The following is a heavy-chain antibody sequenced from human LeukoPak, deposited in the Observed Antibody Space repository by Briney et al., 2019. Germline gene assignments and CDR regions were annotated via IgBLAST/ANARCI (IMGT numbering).Heavy chain of an antibody. CDR1: GFTFSSYG. V-gene: IGHV3-30*03. J-gene: IGHJ4*02. CDR3: ARGYVPDY. Sequence: PGGSLRLSCAASGFTFSSYGMHWVRQAPGKGLEWVAVISYDGSNKYYADSVKGRFTISRDNSKNTLYLQMNSLGAEDTAVYYCARGYVPDYWGQGTLVTVSS. CDR2: ISYDGSNK. D-gene: IGHD3-16*01.